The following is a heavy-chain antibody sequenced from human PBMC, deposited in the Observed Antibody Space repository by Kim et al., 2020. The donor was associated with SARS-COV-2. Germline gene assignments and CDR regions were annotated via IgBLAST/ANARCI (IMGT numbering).Heavy chain of an antibody. CDR1: GYSFTSYW. Sequence: GESLKISCKGSGYSFTSYWIGWVRQMPGKGLEWMGIIYPGDSDTRYSPSFQGQVTISADKSISTAYLQWSSLKASDTAMYYCARHGASLAAPPPVDYWGQGTLVTVSS. CDR3: ARHGASLAAPPPVDY. J-gene: IGHJ4*02. CDR2: IYPGDSDT. D-gene: IGHD6-13*01. V-gene: IGHV5-51*01.